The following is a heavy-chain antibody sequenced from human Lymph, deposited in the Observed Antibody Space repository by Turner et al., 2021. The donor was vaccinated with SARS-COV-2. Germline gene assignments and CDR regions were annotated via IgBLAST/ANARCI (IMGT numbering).Heavy chain of an antibody. CDR2: ITFTSSYI. CDR1: GFTFSSYS. V-gene: IGHV3-21*01. J-gene: IGHJ4*02. Sequence: EVQLVESGGGLVTPGGSLSLSCAASGFTFSSYSMNWVRQAPGKGLGWVSTITFTSSYIYYADSVKGRFTISRDNAKNSLYLQMNSLRAEDTAVYYCARGPPDFPYYFDYWGQGTLVTVSS. D-gene: IGHD2-21*02. CDR3: ARGPPDFPYYFDY.